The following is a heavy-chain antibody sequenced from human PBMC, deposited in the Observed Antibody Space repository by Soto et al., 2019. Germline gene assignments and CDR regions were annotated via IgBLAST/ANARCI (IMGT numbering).Heavy chain of an antibody. CDR2: VSGSGGST. V-gene: IGHV3-23*01. J-gene: IGHJ6*02. Sequence: VQLLESGGGLVQPGSSLRLSCAASGFTFSSYAMSWVRQAPGKGLEWVSAVSGSGGSTFYADSVKGRFTISRDNSKNTLSLQINSLRAEDTAVYYCAKIFTAFWTGYNYYYYAMDVWGQGTTVIVSS. D-gene: IGHD3-3*01. CDR1: GFTFSSYA. CDR3: AKIFTAFWTGYNYYYYAMDV.